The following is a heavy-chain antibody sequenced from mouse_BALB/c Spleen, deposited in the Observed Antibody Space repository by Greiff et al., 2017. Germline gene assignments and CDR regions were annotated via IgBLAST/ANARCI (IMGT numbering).Heavy chain of an antibody. CDR1: GYTFTDYN. V-gene: IGHV1-18*01. J-gene: IGHJ4*01. Sequence: VQLQQSGPELVKPGASVKIPCKASGYTFTDYNMDWVKQSHGKSLEWIGDINPNNGGTIYNQKFKGKATLTVDKSSSTAYMELRSLTSEDTAVYYGARALLLRLGYAMDYWGQGTSVTVSS. CDR3: ARALLLRLGYAMDY. D-gene: IGHD1-1*01. CDR2: INPNNGGT.